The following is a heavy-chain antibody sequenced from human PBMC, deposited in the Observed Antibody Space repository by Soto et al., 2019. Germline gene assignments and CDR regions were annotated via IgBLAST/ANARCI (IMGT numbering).Heavy chain of an antibody. J-gene: IGHJ5*02. Sequence: PGGSLRLSCAASGFTFSSYSINWVRQAPGKGLEWVSYISSSRSTIYYADSVKGRFTISRDNAKNSLYLQMNSLRAEDTAVYYCARDPPRGSGWYRRDNWFDPWGQGTLVTVSS. CDR3: ARDPPRGSGWYRRDNWFDP. CDR1: GFTFSSYS. CDR2: ISSSRSTI. V-gene: IGHV3-48*01. D-gene: IGHD6-19*01.